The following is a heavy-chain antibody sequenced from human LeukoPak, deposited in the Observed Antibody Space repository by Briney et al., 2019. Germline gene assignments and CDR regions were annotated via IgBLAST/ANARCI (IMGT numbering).Heavy chain of an antibody. D-gene: IGHD6-13*01. J-gene: IGHJ4*02. Sequence: PGGSLSLSCAASGFTFSSYAMHWVRQAPGKELEWVAVISYDGSNKYYADSVKGRFTISRDNSKNTLYLQMNSLRAEDTAVYYCARDLHSSNDNHYWGQGTLVTVSS. CDR2: ISYDGSNK. CDR1: GFTFSSYA. V-gene: IGHV3-30-3*01. CDR3: ARDLHSSNDNHY.